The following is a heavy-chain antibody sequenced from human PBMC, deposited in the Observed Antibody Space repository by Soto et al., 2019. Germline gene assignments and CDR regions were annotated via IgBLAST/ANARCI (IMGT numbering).Heavy chain of an antibody. CDR2: INSDGSST. Sequence: GGSLRLSCAASGLTFSSYWMHWVRQAPGKGLVWVSRINSDGSSTSYADSVKGRFTISRDNAKNTLYLQMNSLRAEDTAVYYCARAYILTGYLDVWGQGTTVTVSS. D-gene: IGHD3-9*01. CDR1: GLTFSSYW. CDR3: ARAYILTGYLDV. J-gene: IGHJ6*02. V-gene: IGHV3-74*01.